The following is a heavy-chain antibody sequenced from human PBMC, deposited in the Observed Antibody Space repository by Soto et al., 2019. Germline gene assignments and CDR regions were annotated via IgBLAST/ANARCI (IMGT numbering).Heavy chain of an antibody. CDR1: GFTFSSYG. J-gene: IGHJ4*02. D-gene: IGHD3-10*01. CDR3: AKDAPFGLPEPTYYFDY. Sequence: PGGSLRLSCAASGFTFSSYGMHWVRQAPGKGLEWVAVISYDGSNKYYADSVKGRFTISRDNSKNTLYLQMNSLRAEDTAVYYCAKDAPFGLPEPTYYFDYWGQGTLVTVS. V-gene: IGHV3-30*18. CDR2: ISYDGSNK.